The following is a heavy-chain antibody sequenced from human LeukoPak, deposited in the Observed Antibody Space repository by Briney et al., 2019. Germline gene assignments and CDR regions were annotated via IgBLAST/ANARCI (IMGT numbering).Heavy chain of an antibody. CDR2: IYWNDDK. J-gene: IGHJ4*02. CDR3: AHISPLGRKTIFGVVVNY. D-gene: IGHD3-3*01. V-gene: IGHV2-5*01. Sequence: SGPTLVEPTQTLTLTCTFSGFSLSTSGVGVGWIRQPPGKALEWLALIYWNDDKRYSPSLKSRLTITKDTSKNQVVLTMTNMDPVDTATYYCAHISPLGRKTIFGVVVNYWGQGTLVTVSS. CDR1: GFSLSTSGVG.